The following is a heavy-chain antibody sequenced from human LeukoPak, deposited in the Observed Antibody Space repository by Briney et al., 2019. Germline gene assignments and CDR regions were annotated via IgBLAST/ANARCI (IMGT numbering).Heavy chain of an antibody. V-gene: IGHV5-51*01. D-gene: IGHD6-19*01. J-gene: IGHJ4*02. CDR1: GYTFTSYW. CDR2: IFPGDSDI. CDR3: ARHGSGWTRGEIGY. Sequence: GESLKISCKGSGYTFTSYWIGWVRQMPGKGLEWMGIIFPGDSDIRYSPSFQGQVTISVDKSISTAYLQWSSLKASDTAIYYCARHGSGWTRGEIGYWGQGTLVTVSS.